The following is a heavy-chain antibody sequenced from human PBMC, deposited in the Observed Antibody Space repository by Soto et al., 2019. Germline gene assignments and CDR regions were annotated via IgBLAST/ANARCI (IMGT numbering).Heavy chain of an antibody. CDR2: IKSKTDGGAI. V-gene: IGHV3-15*07. CDR3: STGFGGDWGY. J-gene: IGHJ4*02. Sequence: EVQLVESGGGLVNPGGSLRLSCAASGFTFSIAWINWVRQAPGKGLEWVGRIKSKTDGGAIDYAAPVKGRFTISRDDSKKTVYLQMNSLKTEDTAVYYCSTGFGGDWGYWGQGTLVTVSS. CDR1: GFTFSIAW. D-gene: IGHD2-21*02.